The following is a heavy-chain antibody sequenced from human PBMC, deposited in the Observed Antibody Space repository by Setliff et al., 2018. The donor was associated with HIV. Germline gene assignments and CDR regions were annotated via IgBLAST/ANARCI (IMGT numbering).Heavy chain of an antibody. V-gene: IGHV4-38-2*02. CDR3: AGIIATPGTT. Sequence: SETLSLTCTVSGYFISSGYYWGWIRQPRGKGLEWIGNIYRSGSTYYNPSLKSRVTISVDKSKNQFSLKLSSVTAADTAVYYCAGIIATPGTTWGQGTLVTVSS. CDR2: IYRSGST. J-gene: IGHJ1*01. D-gene: IGHD6-13*01. CDR1: GYFISSGYY.